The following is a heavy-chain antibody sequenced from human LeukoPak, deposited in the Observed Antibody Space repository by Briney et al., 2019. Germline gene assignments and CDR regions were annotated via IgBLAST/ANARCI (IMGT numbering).Heavy chain of an antibody. J-gene: IGHJ4*02. CDR3: ARGRRVVVPAASRYYFDY. D-gene: IGHD2-2*01. V-gene: IGHV1-8*01. Sequence: ASVKVSCKASGYTFTSYDINWVRQATGQGLEWMGWMNPNSGNTGYAQKFQGRVTMTRNISISTAYMELSSLRSEDTAVYYCARGRRVVVPAASRYYFDYWGQGTLVTVSS. CDR2: MNPNSGNT. CDR1: GYTFTSYD.